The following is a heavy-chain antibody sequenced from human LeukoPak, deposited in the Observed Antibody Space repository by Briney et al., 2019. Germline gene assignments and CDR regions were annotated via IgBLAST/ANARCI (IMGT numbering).Heavy chain of an antibody. Sequence: GGSLRLSCAASGFTFSSYAMSWVRQAPGKWLEWASAISGSGGSTYYADSVKGRFTISRDNSKNTLYLQMNSLRAEDTAVYYCAKTYYYDSSGYYYGLWYFDYWGQGTLVTVSS. CDR2: ISGSGGST. V-gene: IGHV3-23*01. CDR1: GFTFSSYA. CDR3: AKTYYYDSSGYYYGLWYFDY. D-gene: IGHD3-22*01. J-gene: IGHJ4*02.